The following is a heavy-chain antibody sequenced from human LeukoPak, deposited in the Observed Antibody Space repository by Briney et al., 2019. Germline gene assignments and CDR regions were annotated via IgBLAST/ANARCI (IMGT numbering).Heavy chain of an antibody. CDR1: GGTFSSYA. CDR2: IIPIFGTA. Sequence: SVKVSCKASGGTFSSYAISWVRQAPGQGLEWMGGIIPIFGTANYAQKFQGRDTITADKSTSTAYMELSSLRSEDTAVYYCARGDSSGYYYNYYYYYMDVWGKGTTVTVSS. V-gene: IGHV1-69*06. D-gene: IGHD3-22*01. CDR3: ARGDSSGYYYNYYYYYMDV. J-gene: IGHJ6*03.